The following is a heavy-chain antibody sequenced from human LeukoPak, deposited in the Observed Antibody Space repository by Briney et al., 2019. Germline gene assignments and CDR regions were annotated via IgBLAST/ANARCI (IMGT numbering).Heavy chain of an antibody. CDR3: ARGPVVPAASNTYYGMDV. J-gene: IGHJ6*02. D-gene: IGHD2-2*01. V-gene: IGHV3-21*01. Sequence: GGSLRLSCAASGFTFSIYVMSWVRQAPGKGLEWVSTISGGTSGTHYAGSVKGRFTISRENAKNSLYLQMNSLRAGDTAVYYCARGPVVPAASNTYYGMDVWGQGTTVTVSS. CDR1: GFTFSIYV. CDR2: ISGGTSGT.